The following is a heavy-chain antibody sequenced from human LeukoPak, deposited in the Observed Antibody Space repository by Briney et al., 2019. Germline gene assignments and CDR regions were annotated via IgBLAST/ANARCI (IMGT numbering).Heavy chain of an antibody. D-gene: IGHD3/OR15-3a*01. V-gene: IGHV4-39*01. CDR1: GGSITTDNYY. CDR3: ARQTGSGLFILP. J-gene: IGHJ4*02. CDR2: LYYGGST. Sequence: PSETLSLTCTVSGGSITTDNYYWDWIRQSPGRGLEWIGSLYYGGSTYYNPSLKSRLTISVDTSKDQFSLKLTSVTAADTAVYYCARQTGSGLFILPGGQGTLVTVSS.